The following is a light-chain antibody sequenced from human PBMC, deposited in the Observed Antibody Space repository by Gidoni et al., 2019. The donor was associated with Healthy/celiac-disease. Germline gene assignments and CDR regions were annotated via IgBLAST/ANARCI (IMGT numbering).Light chain of an antibody. CDR3: CSYAGSSTFVV. Sequence: QSALTQPASVSGSPGQSITISCTGTSSDVGSYNLVSWYQQHPGEDPNIMIYEVSKRPSGVSYRFFGSKSGNTASLTISGLQAEDEADYYCCSYAGSSTFVVFGGGTKLTVL. CDR2: EVS. J-gene: IGLJ2*01. CDR1: SSDVGSYNL. V-gene: IGLV2-23*02.